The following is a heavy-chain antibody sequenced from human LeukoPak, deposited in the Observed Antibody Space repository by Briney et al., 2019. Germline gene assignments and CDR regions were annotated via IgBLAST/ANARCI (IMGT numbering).Heavy chain of an antibody. CDR2: MNPNSGNT. CDR1: GYTFTNYD. V-gene: IGHV1-8*01. CDR3: ARGLSSSPRNWFDP. J-gene: IGHJ5*02. D-gene: IGHD6-6*01. Sequence: GASVKVSCKASGYTFTNYDINWVRQATGQGLEWMGWMNPNSGNTGYAQKFQGRVTMTRNTSISTAYMQLSSLRSEDTAVYYCARGLSSSPRNWFDPWGQGTLVTVSS.